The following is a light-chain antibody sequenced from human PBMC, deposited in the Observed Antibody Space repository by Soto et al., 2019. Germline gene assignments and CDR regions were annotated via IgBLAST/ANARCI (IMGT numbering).Light chain of an antibody. CDR2: LGS. CDR1: QSLLHSNGYNY. Sequence: DIVMTQSPLSLPVTPGEPASISCRSSQSLLHSNGYNYLDWYLQKPGQSPQLLIYLGSNRASGVPDRFSGSGSGTDFTLKISRVEAEDVGVYYCMKALQIPFGGGTKVDIK. CDR3: MKALQIP. J-gene: IGKJ4*01. V-gene: IGKV2-28*01.